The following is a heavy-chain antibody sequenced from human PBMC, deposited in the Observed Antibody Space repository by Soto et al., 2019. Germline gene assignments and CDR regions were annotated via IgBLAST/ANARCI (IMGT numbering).Heavy chain of an antibody. CDR1: GYSFTNYW. Sequence: GESLKISCEGSGYSFTNYWIGWVRQMPGKGLEWMGIIYPGDSDTLYSPSFQGQVTISADESLNTAYLQWSSLKASDTAMYYCARGGDCTNGLCYSYYFDYWGQGTLVTVSS. D-gene: IGHD2-8*01. J-gene: IGHJ4*02. CDR3: ARGGDCTNGLCYSYYFDY. V-gene: IGHV5-51*01. CDR2: IYPGDSDT.